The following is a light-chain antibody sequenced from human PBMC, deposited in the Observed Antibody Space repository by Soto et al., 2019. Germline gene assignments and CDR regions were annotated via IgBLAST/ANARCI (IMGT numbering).Light chain of an antibody. Sequence: QSVLTQPASVSGSPGQSITISCTGTSSDVGGYNSVSWYQQHPGKAPKLMIYEGSKRPSGVSNRFSGSTSGNTASLTISGLQAEDEADYYCSSYTSSSVYVFGNGTKVTVL. CDR2: EGS. J-gene: IGLJ1*01. CDR3: SSYTSSSVYV. CDR1: SSDVGGYNS. V-gene: IGLV2-14*01.